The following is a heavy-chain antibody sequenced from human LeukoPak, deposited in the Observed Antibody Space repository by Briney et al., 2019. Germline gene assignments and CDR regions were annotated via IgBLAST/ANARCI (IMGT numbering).Heavy chain of an antibody. Sequence: GGSLRLSCAASGFTFSSYAMSWVRQAPGKGLEWVSGISGSGDNTYYADSVKGRFTISRDNSKNTLYVQVNSLGIEDTAAYYCAKDPTVTTHGAFDIWGQGTMVTVSS. CDR2: ISGSGDNT. V-gene: IGHV3-23*01. CDR3: AKDPTVTTHGAFDI. D-gene: IGHD4-17*01. J-gene: IGHJ3*02. CDR1: GFTFSSYA.